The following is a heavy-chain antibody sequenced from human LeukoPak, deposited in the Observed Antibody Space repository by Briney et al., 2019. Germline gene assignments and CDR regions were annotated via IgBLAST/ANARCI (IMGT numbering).Heavy chain of an antibody. CDR1: RGSTSTYY. J-gene: IGHJ4*02. CDR3: ASFAYYDILGERGAHDY. CDR2: IYPSGNT. V-gene: IGHV4-4*07. Sequence: SETLSLTCTVSRGSTSTYYWSWIRQPAGKGLEWIGRIYPSGNTNFNPSLMSRVTMSIDTSKNQFSLKLSSVTAADTAVYYCASFAYYDILGERGAHDYWGQGTLVTVSS. D-gene: IGHD3-9*01.